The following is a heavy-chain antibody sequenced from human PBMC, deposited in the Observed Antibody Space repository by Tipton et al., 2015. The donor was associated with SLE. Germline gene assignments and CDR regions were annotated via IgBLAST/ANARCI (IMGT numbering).Heavy chain of an antibody. CDR1: GGSFSSYY. D-gene: IGHD6-6*01. CDR2: IYYSGST. CDR3: TRLAGRRFPFDS. Sequence: TLSLTCAISGGSFSSYYWGWIRQPPGKGLEWIGNIYYSGSTYYNPSLKSRVTISVDTSKNQFSLKLSSVTAADTAVYFCTRLAGRRFPFDSWGQGTLVTVSS. J-gene: IGHJ4*02. V-gene: IGHV4-34*01.